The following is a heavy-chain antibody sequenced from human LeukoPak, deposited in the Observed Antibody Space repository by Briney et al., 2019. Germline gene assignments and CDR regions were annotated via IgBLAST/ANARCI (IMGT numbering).Heavy chain of an antibody. D-gene: IGHD3-3*01. Sequence: PGGSLRLSCAASGFTFSTYWMHWIRQAPGKGLVWVSRINIDGSSTTYADSVKGRFTISRDNAKNTLYLQMNSLRAEDTAVYYCVRDPESDLWSDPWSEYFQHWGQGTLVTVSS. CDR3: VRDPESDLWSDPWSEYFQH. J-gene: IGHJ1*01. CDR1: GFTFSTYW. CDR2: INIDGSST. V-gene: IGHV3-74*01.